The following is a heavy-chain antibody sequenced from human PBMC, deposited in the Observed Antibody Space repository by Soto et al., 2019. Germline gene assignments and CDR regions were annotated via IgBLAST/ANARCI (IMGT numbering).Heavy chain of an antibody. Sequence: SETLSLTCNVSGGYISTYYWSWVRQPAGKGLEWIGRIHASGNTDYNPSLKSRVTMSVDTSKNQFSLRLSSLTAADTAVYYCARTPGWYFDVWGQGTLVTVSS. V-gene: IGHV4-4*07. CDR2: IHASGNT. CDR1: GGYISTYY. CDR3: ARTPGWYFDV. D-gene: IGHD6-19*01. J-gene: IGHJ4*02.